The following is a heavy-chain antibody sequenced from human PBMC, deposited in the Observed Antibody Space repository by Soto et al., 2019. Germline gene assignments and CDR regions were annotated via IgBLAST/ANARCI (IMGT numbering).Heavy chain of an antibody. CDR1: GFSLSTSGVG. V-gene: IGHV2-5*02. Sequence: QITLKESGPTLVKPTQTLTLTCTFSGFSLSTSGVGVGWIRQPPGKALEWLALIYWDDDKRYTPSLKSRLTTTKDTTKNQVVLTMTNIDPVNTATYYCPHRQSATPPYYYYDGIDVWCQGTTVTASS. CDR3: PHRQSATPPYYYYDGIDV. J-gene: IGHJ6*02. CDR2: IYWDDDK. D-gene: IGHD1-1*01.